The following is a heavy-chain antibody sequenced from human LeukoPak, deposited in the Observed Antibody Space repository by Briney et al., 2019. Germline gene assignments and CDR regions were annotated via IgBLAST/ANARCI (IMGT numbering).Heavy chain of an antibody. J-gene: IGHJ5*02. V-gene: IGHV6-1*01. D-gene: IGHD3-3*01. CDR3: ARGLITIFGVVTGANWFDP. Sequence: SQTLSLTCAISLDSVSTNSAAWNWIRQSPSRVLEWLGRSYYRSKRYNDYAVSVKSRITINPDTFKNQFSLQLHSVTPEGTAVYYSARGLITIFGVVTGANWFDPWGQGTLVTVSS. CDR2: SYYRSKRYN. CDR1: LDSVSTNSAA.